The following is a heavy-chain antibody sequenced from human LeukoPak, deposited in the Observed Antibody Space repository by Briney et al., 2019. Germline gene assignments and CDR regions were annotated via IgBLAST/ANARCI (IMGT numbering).Heavy chain of an antibody. CDR3: AKRSGAPNNFDY. J-gene: IGHJ4*02. CDR2: IRDSGAYG. D-gene: IGHD1-1*01. Sequence: GGSLRLSCAASGFTFSNYAMGWVRQAPGKGLEWVSTIRDSGAYGFYADSVKGRFSISRDNNRNSLSLQMNSLRSEDTALYFCAKRSGAPNNFDYWGQGALVTVSS. V-gene: IGHV3-23*01. CDR1: GFTFSNYA.